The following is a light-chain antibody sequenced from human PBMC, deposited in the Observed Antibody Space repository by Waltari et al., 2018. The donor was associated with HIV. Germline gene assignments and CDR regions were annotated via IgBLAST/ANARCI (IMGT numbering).Light chain of an antibody. CDR3: QQFFSYPLT. V-gene: IGKV1-16*02. Sequence: IQVIQSSSSLAASVGETVAITCRASQVIKNFLAWFQQTPGQAPRSLIYSTSTLQSGVPSKFGGSGSGTNYTLTISNLQPEDVATYYCQQFFSYPLTFGGGTKVEIK. J-gene: IGKJ4*01. CDR1: QVIKNF. CDR2: STS.